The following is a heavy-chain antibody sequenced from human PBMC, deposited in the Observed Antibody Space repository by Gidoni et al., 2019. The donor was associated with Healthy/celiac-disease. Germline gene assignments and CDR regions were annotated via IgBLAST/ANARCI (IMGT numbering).Heavy chain of an antibody. CDR3: ARPLDTARFDP. J-gene: IGHJ5*02. Sequence: VQLVESGGGVVQPGRSLRLSCAASGFTFSIYGMHWVRQAPGKGLEWVTVISYDGSNKYYADSVKGRFTISRDNSKNTLYLQMNSLRPEDTAVYYCARPLDTARFDPWGQGTLVTVSS. V-gene: IGHV3-30*03. CDR1: GFTFSIYG. CDR2: ISYDGSNK. D-gene: IGHD5-18*01.